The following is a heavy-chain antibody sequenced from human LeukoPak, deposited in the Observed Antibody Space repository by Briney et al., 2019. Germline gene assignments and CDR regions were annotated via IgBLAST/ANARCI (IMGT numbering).Heavy chain of an antibody. Sequence: GGSLRLSCAASGFTFRDYYMRWLRQAPGGGREWVSYISSSGSTIYYADSVKGRFTISRDNAKNSLYLQMNSLRAEDTAVYYCARLEYYYDSSGYDYWGQGTLVTVSS. CDR2: ISSSGSTI. V-gene: IGHV3-11*01. CDR3: ARLEYYYDSSGYDY. D-gene: IGHD3-22*01. CDR1: GFTFRDYY. J-gene: IGHJ4*02.